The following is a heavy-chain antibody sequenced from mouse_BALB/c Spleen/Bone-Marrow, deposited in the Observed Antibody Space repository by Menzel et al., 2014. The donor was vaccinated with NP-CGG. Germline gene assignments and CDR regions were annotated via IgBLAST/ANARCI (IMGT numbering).Heavy chain of an antibody. V-gene: IGHV1-7*01. D-gene: IGHD4-1*01. CDR2: INPSTGYT. CDR3: ATGTYYFDY. CDR1: GYTFXSYW. J-gene: IGHJ2*01. Sequence: VQLQQSGAELAKLGASVKMSCKASGYTFXSYWMHWVKQRPGQGLEWIGYINPSTGYTEYNQKFKDKATLTADKSSSTAYMQLSSLTSEDSAVYYCATGTYYFDYWGQGTTLTVSS.